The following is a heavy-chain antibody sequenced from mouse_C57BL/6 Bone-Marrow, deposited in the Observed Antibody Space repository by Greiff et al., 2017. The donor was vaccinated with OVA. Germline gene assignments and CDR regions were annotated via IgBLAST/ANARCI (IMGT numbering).Heavy chain of an antibody. Sequence: VKLSCKASGYTFTSYGISWVKQRTGQGLEWIGEIYPRSGNTYYNEKFKGKATLTADKSSSTAYMEPRSLTSEDSAVYFCARYGPYYFDYWGQGTTLTVSS. V-gene: IGHV1-81*01. CDR1: GYTFTSYG. CDR3: ARYGPYYFDY. D-gene: IGHD1-1*02. CDR2: IYPRSGNT. J-gene: IGHJ2*01.